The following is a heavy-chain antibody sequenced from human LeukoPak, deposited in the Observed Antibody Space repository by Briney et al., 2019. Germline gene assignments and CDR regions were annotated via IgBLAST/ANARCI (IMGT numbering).Heavy chain of an antibody. Sequence: ASVKVSCKASGYTFTINHIHWVRQAPGQGLEWMGVINPSGDSTTYAQNFQGRVTMTRDTSTSTVYMELRSLRSEDTAIYYCAKLATSDAGETYWGQGTLVTVSS. CDR2: INPSGDST. CDR3: AKLATSDAGETY. V-gene: IGHV1-46*01. J-gene: IGHJ4*02. D-gene: IGHD3-16*01. CDR1: GYTFTINH.